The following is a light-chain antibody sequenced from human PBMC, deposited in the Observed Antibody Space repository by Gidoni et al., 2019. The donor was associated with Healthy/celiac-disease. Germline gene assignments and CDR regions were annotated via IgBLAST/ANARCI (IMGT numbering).Light chain of an antibody. J-gene: IGLJ3*02. CDR3: NSRDSSGNRV. Sequence: SSELTQDPAVSVALGQTVRITCQGDSLSSYYASWYQQKPGQAPVLGIYGKNNRPSGIPDRFSGSSSGNTASLTITGAQAEDEADYYCNSRDSSGNRVFGGGTKLTVL. CDR1: SLSSYY. CDR2: GKN. V-gene: IGLV3-19*01.